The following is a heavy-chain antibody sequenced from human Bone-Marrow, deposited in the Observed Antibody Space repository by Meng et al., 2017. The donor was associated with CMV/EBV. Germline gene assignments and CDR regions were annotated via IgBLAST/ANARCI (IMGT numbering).Heavy chain of an antibody. CDR1: GFTFSVYY. J-gene: IGHJ6*02. CDR2: ISVSDNVI. Sequence: GESLKISCAASGFTFSVYYMGWMRQAPGKRLEWVSYISVSDNVIHYADSMKGRSTISRDNAKNSMYLQMNSLRVEDTAVYYCARWKEGMDVWGQGTTVTVSS. CDR3: ARWKEGMDV. D-gene: IGHD1-1*01. V-gene: IGHV3-11*04.